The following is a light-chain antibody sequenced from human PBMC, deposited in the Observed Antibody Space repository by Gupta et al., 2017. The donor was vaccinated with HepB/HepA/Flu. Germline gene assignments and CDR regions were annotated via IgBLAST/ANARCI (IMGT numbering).Light chain of an antibody. V-gene: IGKV4-1*01. CDR2: WAS. J-gene: IGKJ1*01. Sequence: DIAMTKSPDSLAVSLGERATINCKSSQSVLYSSNNKNYLAWYQQKPGQPPKLLIYWASTRESGVPDRFSGSGSGTDFTLTISSLQAEDVAVYYCQQDDSTPRTFGQGTKVEIK. CDR1: QSVLYSSNNKNY. CDR3: QQDDSTPRT.